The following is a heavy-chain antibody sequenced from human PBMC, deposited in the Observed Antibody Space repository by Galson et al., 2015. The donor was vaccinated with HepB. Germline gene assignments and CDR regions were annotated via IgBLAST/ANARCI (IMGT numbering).Heavy chain of an antibody. J-gene: IGHJ4*02. CDR1: GGTFSSHA. D-gene: IGHD2-21*02. Sequence: SVKVSCKASGGTFSSHAISWVRQAPGQGLEWMGGIIPIFGTANYAQKFQGRVTITADESTSTAYMELSSLRSEDTAVYYCASSGGHIVVVTAIRPGQYYFDYWGQGTLVTVSS. V-gene: IGHV1-69*13. CDR2: IIPIFGTA. CDR3: ASSGGHIVVVTAIRPGQYYFDY.